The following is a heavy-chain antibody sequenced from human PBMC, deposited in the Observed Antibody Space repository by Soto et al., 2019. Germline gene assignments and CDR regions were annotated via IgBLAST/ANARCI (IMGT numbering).Heavy chain of an antibody. CDR1: GFTFSSYA. CDR2: ISYDGSNK. V-gene: IGHV3-30-3*01. Sequence: GGSLRLSCAASGFTFSSYAMHWVRQAPGKGLEWVAVISYDGSNKYYADSVKGRFTISRDNSKNTLYLQMNSLRAEDTAVYYCARENFDYWGQGTLVTVAS. J-gene: IGHJ4*02. CDR3: ARENFDY.